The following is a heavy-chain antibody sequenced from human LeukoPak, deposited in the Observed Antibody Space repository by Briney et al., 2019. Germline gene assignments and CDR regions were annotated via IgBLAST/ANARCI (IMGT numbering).Heavy chain of an antibody. CDR3: ARGYCSSTSCYRGHYYYYYGMDV. V-gene: IGHV4-34*01. CDR2: INHSGST. J-gene: IGHJ6*02. D-gene: IGHD2-2*01. CDR1: GGSFSGYY. Sequence: SETLSLTCAVYGGSFSGYYWSWIRQPPGKGLEWIGEINHSGSTNYNPSLKSRVTISVDTFKNQFSLKLSSVTAADTAVYYCARGYCSSTSCYRGHYYYYYGMDVWGQGTTVTVSS.